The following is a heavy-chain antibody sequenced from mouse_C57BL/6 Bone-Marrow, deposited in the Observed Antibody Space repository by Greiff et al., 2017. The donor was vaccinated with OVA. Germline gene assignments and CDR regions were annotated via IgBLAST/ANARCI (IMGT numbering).Heavy chain of an antibody. CDR1: GYTFTSYW. CDR2: IYPSDSET. Sequence: QVQLQQPGAELVRPGSSVKLSCKASGYTFTSYWMDWVKQRPGQGLEWIGNIYPSDSETHYNQKFKDKATLTVDKSSSTAYMQLSSLTSEDSAVYYCARERGSYYSNYEGWYFDVWGTGTTVTVSS. D-gene: IGHD2-5*01. CDR3: ARERGSYYSNYEGWYFDV. J-gene: IGHJ1*03. V-gene: IGHV1-61*01.